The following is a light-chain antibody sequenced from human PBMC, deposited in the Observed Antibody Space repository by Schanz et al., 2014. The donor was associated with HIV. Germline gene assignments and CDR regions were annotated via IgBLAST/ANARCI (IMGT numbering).Light chain of an antibody. CDR1: QSIATY. J-gene: IGKJ2*01. Sequence: DIQMTQSPSPLSASVGDRVIITCRASQSIATYLNWYQQRPGKPPKLLIEGASSLQRGVPSRFSGSGSGTDFTLTISSLQVEDLATYYCQQSYSSPYTFGQGTKLEI. V-gene: IGKV1-39*01. CDR3: QQSYSSPYT. CDR2: GAS.